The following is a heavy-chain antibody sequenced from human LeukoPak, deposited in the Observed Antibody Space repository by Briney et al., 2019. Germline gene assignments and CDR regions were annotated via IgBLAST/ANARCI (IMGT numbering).Heavy chain of an antibody. J-gene: IGHJ4*02. CDR1: GGSFSGYY. D-gene: IGHD3-10*01. Sequence: SETLSLTCAVYGGSFSGYYWSWIRQPPGKGLEWIGEINHSGSTNYNPSLKSRVTISVDTSKNQFSLKLSSVTAADTAVYYCARVDYYGSGSYCLDYWGQGTLVTVSS. CDR3: ARVDYYGSGSYCLDY. V-gene: IGHV4-34*01. CDR2: INHSGST.